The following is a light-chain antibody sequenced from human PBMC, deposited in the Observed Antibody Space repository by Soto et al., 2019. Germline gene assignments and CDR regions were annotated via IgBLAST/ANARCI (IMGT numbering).Light chain of an antibody. CDR2: GAS. CDR1: QNIKHNY. V-gene: IGKV3-20*01. Sequence: VVMTQSPRTLSLFPGERATLSCRASQNIKHNYVGWYQQKPVQAPTIIIYGASASATGVPDRFSGSGSATDFTLIINRLEPEDFAVDYCQHHGTSITFGGATKLESK. CDR3: QHHGTSIT. J-gene: IGKJ4*01.